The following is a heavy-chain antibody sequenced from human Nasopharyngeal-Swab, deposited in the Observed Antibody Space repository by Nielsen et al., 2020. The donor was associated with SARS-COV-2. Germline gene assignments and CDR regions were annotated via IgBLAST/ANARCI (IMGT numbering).Heavy chain of an antibody. D-gene: IGHD5-18*01. CDR3: AKALAAMDDYYYYGMDV. Sequence: GGSLRLSCTASGFSFSTYNMNWVRQAPGRGLEWVSPISGNGNYIYYADSVKGRFTISRDNSKNTLYLQMNSLRAEDTAVYYCAKALAAMDDYYYYGMDVWGQGTTVTVSS. CDR2: ISGNGNYI. V-gene: IGHV3-21*01. J-gene: IGHJ6*02. CDR1: GFSFSTYN.